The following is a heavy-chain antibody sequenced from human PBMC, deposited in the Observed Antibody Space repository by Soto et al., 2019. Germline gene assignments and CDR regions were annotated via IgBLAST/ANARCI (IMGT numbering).Heavy chain of an antibody. J-gene: IGHJ6*02. Sequence: QVQLVQSGAEVKKPGASVKVSCKASGYTFTSYGISWVRQAPGQGLEWMGWISAYNGITNYAQKLQGRVTMTTHTSTSTAYMELRSLRSDDTAVYYCARYGYRGIIAARPGEVGYYYYYGMDVWGQGTTVTVSS. CDR3: ARYGYRGIIAARPGEVGYYYYYGMDV. CDR1: GYTFTSYG. V-gene: IGHV1-18*01. D-gene: IGHD6-6*01. CDR2: ISAYNGIT.